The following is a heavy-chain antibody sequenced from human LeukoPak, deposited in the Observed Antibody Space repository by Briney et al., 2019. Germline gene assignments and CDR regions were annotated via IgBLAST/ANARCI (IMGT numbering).Heavy chain of an antibody. V-gene: IGHV3-30-3*01. CDR1: GFTFSSYA. Sequence: GRSLRPSCAASGFTFSSYAMHWVRQAPGKGLEWVAVISYDGSNKYYADSVKGRFTISRDNSKNTLYLQMNSLRAEDTAVYYCARDGSARGSCQAYWGQGTLVTVSS. J-gene: IGHJ4*02. CDR2: ISYDGSNK. D-gene: IGHD2-15*01. CDR3: ARDGSARGSCQAY.